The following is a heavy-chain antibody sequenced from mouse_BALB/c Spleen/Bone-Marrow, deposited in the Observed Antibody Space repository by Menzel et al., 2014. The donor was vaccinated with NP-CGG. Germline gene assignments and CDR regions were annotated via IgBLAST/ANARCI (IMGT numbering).Heavy chain of an antibody. V-gene: IGHV7-3*02. CDR3: ARFPMDY. Sequence: EVKVVESGGGLVQPGGSLRLSCTTSGFTFTDYYMSWVRQPPGKALEWLAFIRNKANGYTTEYSASVKGRFTISRDNSQSILYLQMNTLRAEYSATYYCARFPMDYWGQGTSVTVSS. J-gene: IGHJ4*01. CDR1: GFTFTDYY. CDR2: IRNKANGYTT.